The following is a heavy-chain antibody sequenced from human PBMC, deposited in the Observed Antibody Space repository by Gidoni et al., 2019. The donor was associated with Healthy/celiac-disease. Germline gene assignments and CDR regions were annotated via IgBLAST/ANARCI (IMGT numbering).Heavy chain of an antibody. CDR2: IKQDGSEK. Sequence: EVQLVESGGGLVQPGGSLRLSCAASGFTFSSYWMSWVRQAPGKGLEWVANIKQDGSEKYYVDSVKGRFTISRDNAKNSLYLQMNSLRAEDTAVYYCARDGITGTTGAFDIWGQGTMVTVSS. D-gene: IGHD1-20*01. CDR1: GFTFSSYW. J-gene: IGHJ3*02. CDR3: ARDGITGTTGAFDI. V-gene: IGHV3-7*01.